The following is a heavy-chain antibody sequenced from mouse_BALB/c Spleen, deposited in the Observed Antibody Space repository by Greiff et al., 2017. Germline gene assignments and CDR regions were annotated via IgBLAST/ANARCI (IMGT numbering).Heavy chain of an antibody. CDR1: GFTFSSYG. J-gene: IGHJ3*01. V-gene: IGHV5-6*02. D-gene: IGHD4-1*01. CDR3: ARPTNWDWFAY. Sequence: EVMLVESGGDLVKPGGSLKLSCAASGFTFSSYGMSWVRQTPDKRLEWVATISSGGSYTYYPDSVKGRLTISRDNAKNTLYLQMSSLKSEDTAMYYCARPTNWDWFAYWGQGTLVTVSA. CDR2: ISSGGSYT.